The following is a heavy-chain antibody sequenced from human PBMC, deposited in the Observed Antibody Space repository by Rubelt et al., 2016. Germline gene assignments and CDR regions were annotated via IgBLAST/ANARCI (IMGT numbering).Heavy chain of an antibody. J-gene: IGHJ4*02. V-gene: IGHV4-39*01. CDR3: ARAGVGATFIDY. D-gene: IGHD1-26*01. CDR1: GGSISSSSYY. CDR2: IYYSGGT. Sequence: QLQLQESGPGLVKPSETLSLTCTVSGGSISSSSYYWGWIRQPPGKGLEWIGSIYYSGGTYYYPSPKSRVTISVDTSKDQFSLELSSVTAADTAVYYCARAGVGATFIDYWGQGTLVTVSS.